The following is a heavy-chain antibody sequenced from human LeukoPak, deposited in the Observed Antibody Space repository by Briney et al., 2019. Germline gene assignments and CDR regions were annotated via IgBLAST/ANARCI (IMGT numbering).Heavy chain of an antibody. Sequence: SETLSLTCTVSGGSTRNGDYYWSWIRQHPGKGLEWIGYIYNSGTYYNPSLKSRVTISGETSQNQFSLKLNSVTAADTAVYYCARDASRSPPYYFDYWGQGALVTVSS. J-gene: IGHJ4*02. CDR3: ARDASRSPPYYFDY. D-gene: IGHD3-10*01. CDR1: GGSTRNGDYY. V-gene: IGHV4-31*03. CDR2: IYNSGT.